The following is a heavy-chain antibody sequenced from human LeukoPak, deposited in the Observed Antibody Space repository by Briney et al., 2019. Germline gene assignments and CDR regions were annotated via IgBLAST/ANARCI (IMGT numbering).Heavy chain of an antibody. CDR3: ARRGGYCSSTSCYYYYMDV. V-gene: IGHV5-51*01. CDR2: IYPGDSDT. CDR1: GYSFTSYW. Sequence: GESLKISCKGSGYSFTSYWIGWVRQMPGKGLEWMGIIYPGDSDTRYSPSFQGQVTISADKSISTAYLQWSSLKASDTAMYYCARRGGYCSSTSCYYYYMDVWGKGTTVTVSS. D-gene: IGHD2-2*01. J-gene: IGHJ6*03.